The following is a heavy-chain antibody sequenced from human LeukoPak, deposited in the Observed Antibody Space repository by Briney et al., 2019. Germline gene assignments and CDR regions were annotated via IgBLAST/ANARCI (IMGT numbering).Heavy chain of an antibody. CDR1: GFTFSSYD. CDR3: ARSKAWGGWPTGYYGMDV. Sequence: PGGSLRLSCAASGFTFSSYDMHWVRQATGKGLEWVSAIGTAGDTYYPGSVKGRFTISRENAKNSLYLQMNSLRAGDTAVYYCARSKAWGGWPTGYYGMDVWGQGTTVTVSS. D-gene: IGHD3-16*01. CDR2: IGTAGDT. J-gene: IGHJ6*02. V-gene: IGHV3-13*01.